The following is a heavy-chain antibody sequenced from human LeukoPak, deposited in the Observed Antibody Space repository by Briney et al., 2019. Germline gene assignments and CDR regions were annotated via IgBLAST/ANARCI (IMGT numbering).Heavy chain of an antibody. V-gene: IGHV4-59*01. D-gene: IGHD1-26*01. CDR3: ARDYISGSYEEGYYYYYMDV. CDR1: GASISTYY. Sequence: SSETLSLTCTVSGASISTYYWNRIRQPPGKGLEWIGYIYYSGSTNYNPSLKSRVTISVDTSKNQFSLKLSSVTAADTAVYYCARDYISGSYEEGYYYYYMDVWGKGTTVTVSS. J-gene: IGHJ6*03. CDR2: IYYSGST.